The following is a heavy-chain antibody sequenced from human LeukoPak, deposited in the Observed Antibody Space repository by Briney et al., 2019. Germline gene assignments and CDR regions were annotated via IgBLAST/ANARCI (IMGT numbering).Heavy chain of an antibody. Sequence: GASPKISFKGSGYRFSSYWIGWVRQMPGKGLEWMGIIYPGDSDTRYSPSFQGQVTISADKSISTAYLQWSSLKASDTAMYYCVRALGYCSSGSCYYYDYWGQGTLVTVSS. J-gene: IGHJ4*02. CDR2: IYPGDSDT. D-gene: IGHD2-15*01. CDR3: VRALGYCSSGSCYYYDY. V-gene: IGHV5-51*01. CDR1: GYRFSSYW.